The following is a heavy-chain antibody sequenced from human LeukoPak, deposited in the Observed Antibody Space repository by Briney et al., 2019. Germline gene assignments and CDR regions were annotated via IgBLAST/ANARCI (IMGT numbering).Heavy chain of an antibody. J-gene: IGHJ4*02. V-gene: IGHV3-23*01. D-gene: IGHD2-2*03. CDR2: ISRSGDNT. CDR1: RFTFSTYA. Sequence: PGGSLRLSCAASRFTFSTYAMSWVRQAPGKGPEWVSSISRSGDNTDYTDAVKGRFTISRDNSKNTLYLQMSSLRAEDTALYYCAKSPLSLIVDIASFDYWGQGTLVTVSS. CDR3: AKSPLSLIVDIASFDY.